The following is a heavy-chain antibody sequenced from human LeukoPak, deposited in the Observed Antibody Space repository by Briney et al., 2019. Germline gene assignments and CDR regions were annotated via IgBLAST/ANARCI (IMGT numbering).Heavy chain of an antibody. CDR1: GFTFSDYY. D-gene: IGHD6-13*01. J-gene: IGHJ4*02. CDR2: ISSGTTT. Sequence: TGGSLRLSCAASGFTFSDYYMTWVRQAPGKGLEWVSYISSGTTTYYADSVKGRFTISRDNAGNSLYLQMSSLRAEDTAVYYCTRRAASGRYFDCWGQGTPVTVSS. V-gene: IGHV3-69-1*01. CDR3: TRRAASGRYFDC.